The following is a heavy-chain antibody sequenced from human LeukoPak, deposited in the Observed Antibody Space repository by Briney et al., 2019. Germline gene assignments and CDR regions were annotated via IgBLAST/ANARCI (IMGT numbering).Heavy chain of an antibody. CDR2: INHSGST. D-gene: IGHD6-13*01. V-gene: IGHV4-34*01. CDR1: GGSFSGYY. CDR3: ARGIIAAAGRSWFDP. J-gene: IGHJ5*02. Sequence: SETLSLTCAVYGGSFSGYYWSWIRQPPGKGLEWIGEINHSGSTNYNPPLKSRVTISVDTSKNQFSLKLSSVTAADTAVYYCARGIIAAAGRSWFDPWGQGTLVTVSS.